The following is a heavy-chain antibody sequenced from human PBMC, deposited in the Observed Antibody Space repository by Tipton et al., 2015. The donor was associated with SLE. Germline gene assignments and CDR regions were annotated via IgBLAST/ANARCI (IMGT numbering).Heavy chain of an antibody. CDR3: ARVLGSFYGMDV. CDR1: GFTFGNYA. V-gene: IGHV3-30*04. CDR2: ISYDGSNK. J-gene: IGHJ6*02. Sequence: RSLRLSCAASGFTFGNYAMSWVRQAPGKGLEWVAVISYDGSNKYYADSVKGRFTISRDNSKNTLYLQVNSLRAEDTAVYYCARVLGSFYGMDVWGQGTTVTVSS.